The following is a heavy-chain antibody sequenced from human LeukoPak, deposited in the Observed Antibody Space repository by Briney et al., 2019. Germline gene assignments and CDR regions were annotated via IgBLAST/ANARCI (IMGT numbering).Heavy chain of an antibody. V-gene: IGHV3-11*01. Sequence: GGSLRLSCAASGFTFSDYYMSWIRQAPGKGLEWVSYISSSGSTIYYADSVKGRFTVSRDNAKNSLYLQMNSLRAEDTAVYYCARPQTYYYDSSGYVWGQGTLVTVSS. CDR1: GFTFSDYY. CDR3: ARPQTYYYDSSGYV. CDR2: ISSSGSTI. D-gene: IGHD3-22*01. J-gene: IGHJ4*02.